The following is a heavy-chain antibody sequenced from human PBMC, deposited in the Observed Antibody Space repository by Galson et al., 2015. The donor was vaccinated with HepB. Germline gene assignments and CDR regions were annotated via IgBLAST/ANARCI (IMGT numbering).Heavy chain of an antibody. J-gene: IGHJ6*03. D-gene: IGHD6-6*01. V-gene: IGHV1-18*01. CDR2: ISGYNGNT. Sequence: SVKVSCKASGYTFTSYTITWVRQAPGQGLEWMGWISGYNGNTNYGQNLQGRVTLTTDTSTSTVYMELRSLRSDDTAVYYCARGSGSSSKRKGHYYYYMDVWGKGTTVTVSS. CDR3: ARGSGSSSKRKGHYYYYMDV. CDR1: GYTFTSYT.